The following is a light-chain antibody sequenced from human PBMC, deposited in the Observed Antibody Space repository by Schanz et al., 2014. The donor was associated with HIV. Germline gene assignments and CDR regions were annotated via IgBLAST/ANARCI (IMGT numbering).Light chain of an antibody. V-gene: IGLV2-14*03. CDR3: SSHTTTGANV. CDR2: DVN. Sequence: QSALTQPASVSGSPGQSIAISCTGTSSDVGGYNYVSWYQQHPNKAPKLIIYDVNNRPSGVSNRFSGSKSGNTASLTISGLLAEDEADYYCSSHTTTGANVFGTGTKLTVL. CDR1: SSDVGGYNY. J-gene: IGLJ1*01.